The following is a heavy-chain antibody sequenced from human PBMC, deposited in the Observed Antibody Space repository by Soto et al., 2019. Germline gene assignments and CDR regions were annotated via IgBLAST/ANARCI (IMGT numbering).Heavy chain of an antibody. CDR1: GYTLTELS. CDR3: ATDPCDYICGSYRSVFDY. J-gene: IGHJ4*02. CDR2: FDPEDGET. Sequence: ASVKVSCKVSGYTLTELSMHWVRQAPGKGLEWMGGFDPEDGETIYAQKFQGRVTMTEDTSTDTAYMELSSLRSEDTAVYYCATDPCDYICGSYRSVFDYWGQGTSDTVSS. V-gene: IGHV1-24*01. D-gene: IGHD3-16*02.